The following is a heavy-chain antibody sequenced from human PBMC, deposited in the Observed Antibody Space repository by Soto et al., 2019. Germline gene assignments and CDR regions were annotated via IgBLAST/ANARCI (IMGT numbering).Heavy chain of an antibody. J-gene: IGHJ6*02. Sequence: ASVKVSCTACAGSLSSYTFSWVRQAPGQGLEWMGRITPILGITDYAQKFQGRVTITADTSTRTAYMELSSLRSEDTAVYYCARVRGESGYQYYYYGMDVWGQGTTVTVSS. CDR1: AGSLSSYT. V-gene: IGHV1-69*02. CDR2: ITPILGIT. D-gene: IGHD5-12*01. CDR3: ARVRGESGYQYYYYGMDV.